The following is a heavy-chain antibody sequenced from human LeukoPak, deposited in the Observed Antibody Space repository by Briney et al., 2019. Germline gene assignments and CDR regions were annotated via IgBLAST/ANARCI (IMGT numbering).Heavy chain of an antibody. CDR1: GVSYSGYY. J-gene: IGHJ2*01. V-gene: IGHV4-34*01. Sequence: PSDTLSLTCAVYGVSYSGYYWSWIRQPPGKGLEWIGEINHSGSTNYNPSPKSRVTISVDTYKKQSSLKLSSVTAADTAVYYCASRMGNLTKRIAAALRDWYFDHWGRGTMATVAS. D-gene: IGHD6-13*01. CDR2: INHSGST. CDR3: ASRMGNLTKRIAAALRDWYFDH.